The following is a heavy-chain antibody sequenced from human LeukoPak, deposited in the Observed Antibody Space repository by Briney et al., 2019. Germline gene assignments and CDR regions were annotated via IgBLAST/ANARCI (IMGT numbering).Heavy chain of an antibody. V-gene: IGHV4-59*08. CDR3: ARLTMVRGVTTLDY. D-gene: IGHD3-10*01. CDR2: IYYSGST. Sequence: SETLSLTCTVSGGSISSYYWSRIRQPPGKGLEWIGYIYYSGSTNYNPSLKSRVTISVDTSKNQFSLKLSSVTAADTAVYYCARLTMVRGVTTLDYWGQGTLVTVSS. J-gene: IGHJ4*02. CDR1: GGSISSYY.